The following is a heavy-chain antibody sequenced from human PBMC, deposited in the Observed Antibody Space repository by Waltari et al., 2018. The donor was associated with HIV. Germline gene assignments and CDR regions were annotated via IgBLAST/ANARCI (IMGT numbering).Heavy chain of an antibody. CDR1: GYTFTSYG. D-gene: IGHD3-3*01. Sequence: QVQLVQSGAEVKKPGASVKVSCKASGYTFTSYGISWVRQAPGQGLEWMGWISAYNGNTNYAQKLQGRVTMTTDTSTSTAYMELRSLRSDDTAVYYCARDHSPPPYYDFWSGSGASDYWGQGTLVTVSS. CDR2: ISAYNGNT. CDR3: ARDHSPPPYYDFWSGSGASDY. J-gene: IGHJ4*02. V-gene: IGHV1-18*01.